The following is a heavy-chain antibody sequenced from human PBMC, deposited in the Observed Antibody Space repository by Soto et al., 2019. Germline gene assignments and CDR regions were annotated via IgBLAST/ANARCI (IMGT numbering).Heavy chain of an antibody. CDR2: ISSSSSYT. Sequence: QVQLVESGGGLVKPGGSLRLSCAASGFTFSDYYMSWIRQAPGKGLEWISYISSSSSYTNYADSVKGRFTISRDNAKNPLYLHMNRLRAEDTAVYYCARDPYSGSSYSDYWGQGTLVTVSS. CDR3: ARDPYSGSSYSDY. V-gene: IGHV3-11*05. J-gene: IGHJ4*02. D-gene: IGHD1-26*01. CDR1: GFTFSDYY.